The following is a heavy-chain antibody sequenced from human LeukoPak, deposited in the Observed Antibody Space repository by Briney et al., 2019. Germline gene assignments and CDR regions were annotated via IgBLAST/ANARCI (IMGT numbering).Heavy chain of an antibody. Sequence: GGSLRLSCVASGFTFDIYAMSWVRQAPGKGLEWVSAISGSGGSTYYADSVKGRFTISRDNFKNRLFLQMKSLRAEDTAVYYCAELGITMIGGVWGKGTTVTISS. J-gene: IGHJ6*04. CDR1: GFTFDIYA. CDR2: ISGSGGST. D-gene: IGHD3-10*02. V-gene: IGHV3-23*01. CDR3: AELGITMIGGV.